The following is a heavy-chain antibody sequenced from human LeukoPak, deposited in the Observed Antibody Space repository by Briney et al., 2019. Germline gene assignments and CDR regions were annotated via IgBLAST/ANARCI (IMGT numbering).Heavy chain of an antibody. CDR1: GDSVSSDTTD. J-gene: IGHJ6*02. V-gene: IGHV6-1*01. D-gene: IGHD6-13*01. Sequence: SQTLSLTCAISGDSVSSDTTDWHWLRQSPSRGLEWLRRAYYTSKWITNYAVAVRSQITVNPNTSNNQFSLQLNSVTPEDTAVYYCARGYWAHGMNVWGPGTTVTVSS. CDR3: ARGYWAHGMNV. CDR2: AYYTSKWIT.